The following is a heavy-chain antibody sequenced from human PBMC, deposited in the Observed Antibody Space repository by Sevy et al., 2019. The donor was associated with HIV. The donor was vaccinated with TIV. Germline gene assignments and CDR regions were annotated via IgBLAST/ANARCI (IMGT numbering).Heavy chain of an antibody. CDR1: EYSLNELS. CDR3: TTDVHLGDFRLWDD. CDR2: FDPQRGKI. D-gene: IGHD4-17*01. V-gene: IGHV1-24*01. J-gene: IGHJ4*02. Sequence: ASVKVSCQVFEYSLNELSIHWVRQAPGKGLEWMGGFDPQRGKIIYAQKFQGRVTMTEDTSTETAYMELSNLRSEDTAVYYGTTDVHLGDFRLWDDWGQGTRVTVSS.